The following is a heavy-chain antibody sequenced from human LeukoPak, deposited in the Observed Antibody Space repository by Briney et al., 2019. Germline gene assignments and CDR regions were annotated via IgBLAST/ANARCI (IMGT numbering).Heavy chain of an antibody. J-gene: IGHJ4*02. V-gene: IGHV3-43*02. CDR2: ISGDGGST. D-gene: IGHD3-10*01. Sequence: GGSLRLSCAASGFTFDDYAMHWVRQAPGKGLEWVSLISGDGGSTYYADSVKGRFTISRDNSKNSLYLQMNSLRTEGTALYYCANVGEIQEPLDDYWGQGTLVTVSS. CDR3: ANVGEIQEPLDDY. CDR1: GFTFDDYA.